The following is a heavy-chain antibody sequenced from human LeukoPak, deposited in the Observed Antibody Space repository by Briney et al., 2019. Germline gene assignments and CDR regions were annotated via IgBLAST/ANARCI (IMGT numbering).Heavy chain of an antibody. CDR2: IYYSGST. CDR1: GGSISSGGYY. CDR3: ARGWNSPGYYYGMDV. Sequence: SQTLSLTCTVSGGSISSGGYYWSWIRQHPGKGLEWIVYIYYSGSTYYNPSLKSRVTISVDTSKNQFSLKLSSVTAADTAVYYCARGWNSPGYYYGMDVWGQGTTVTVSS. D-gene: IGHD1-7*01. V-gene: IGHV4-31*03. J-gene: IGHJ6*02.